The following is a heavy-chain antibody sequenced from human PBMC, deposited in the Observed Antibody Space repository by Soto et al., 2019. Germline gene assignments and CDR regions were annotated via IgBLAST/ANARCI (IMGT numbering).Heavy chain of an antibody. CDR3: AKDGYYDSSGYSLGDDAFDI. J-gene: IGHJ3*02. D-gene: IGHD3-22*01. CDR1: GFTFSSYA. V-gene: IGHV3-23*01. Sequence: GGSLRLSCAASGFTFSSYAMSWVRQAPGKGLEWVSAISGSGGSTYYADSVKGRFTISRDNSKNTLYLQMNSLRAEDTAVYYCAKDGYYDSSGYSLGDDAFDIWGQGTMVTVSS. CDR2: ISGSGGST.